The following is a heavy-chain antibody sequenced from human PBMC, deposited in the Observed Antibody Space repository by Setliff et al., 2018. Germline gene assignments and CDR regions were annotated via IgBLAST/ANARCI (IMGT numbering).Heavy chain of an antibody. CDR1: GGSFTGTTYY. CDR3: ARHHGDTAMVRGAFDF. V-gene: IGHV4-39*01. Sequence: SETLSLTCTVAGGSFTGTTYYWGWIRQSPGKGLEWIGTIINSGSTYYNTSLKTRVTISLDTSKNQFSLQLSSVTAADTAVYYCARHHGDTAMVRGAFDFWGQGTMVTVSS. CDR2: IINSGST. J-gene: IGHJ3*01. D-gene: IGHD5-18*01.